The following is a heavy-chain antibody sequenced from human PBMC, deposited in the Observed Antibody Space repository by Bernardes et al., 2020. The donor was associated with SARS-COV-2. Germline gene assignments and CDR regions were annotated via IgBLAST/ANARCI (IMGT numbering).Heavy chain of an antibody. J-gene: IGHJ4*02. CDR1: GFTFSDYA. V-gene: IGHV3-23*01. CDR2: ISGSGVTT. CDR3: AKELVGMRGRSDY. Sequence: SLSLSCTASGFTFSDYAMTWVRQVPGKGLEWVSAISGSGVTTYYGDSVKGRFTISRDNSKNTVYLQMNSLSAEDTALYYCAKELVGMRGRSDYWGQGTLVTVSS. D-gene: IGHD2-15*01.